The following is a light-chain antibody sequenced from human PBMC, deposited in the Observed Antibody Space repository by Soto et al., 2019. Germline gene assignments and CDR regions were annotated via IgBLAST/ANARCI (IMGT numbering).Light chain of an antibody. CDR3: AAWDDSLSGVV. V-gene: IGLV1-47*01. CDR1: SSNIGRNF. Sequence: QSVLAQPPSASGTPGQRVTISCSVSSSNIGRNFAYWYRQLPGTAPKLLIYRNDQRPSGVPDRISGSKSGDSASLAISGLQSEDEADYYCAAWDDSLSGVVFGGGTRSPS. CDR2: RND. J-gene: IGLJ2*01.